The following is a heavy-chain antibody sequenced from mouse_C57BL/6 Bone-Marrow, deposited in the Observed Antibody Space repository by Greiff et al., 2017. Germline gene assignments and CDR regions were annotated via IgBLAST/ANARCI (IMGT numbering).Heavy chain of an antibody. V-gene: IGHV1-9*01. CDR3: AGSCSNYLTFDV. CDR2: IFPGIGST. Sequence: QVQLQQPGAELMKPGASVKLSCKASGYTFTGYWIEWVKQRTGHGLEWIGEIFPGIGSTNYNEKFKGEATFTADTSSCTAYMQLSSLTTEDSAIYYCAGSCSNYLTFDVWGKGTTVTGSS. J-gene: IGHJ1*03. CDR1: GYTFTGYW. D-gene: IGHD2-5*01.